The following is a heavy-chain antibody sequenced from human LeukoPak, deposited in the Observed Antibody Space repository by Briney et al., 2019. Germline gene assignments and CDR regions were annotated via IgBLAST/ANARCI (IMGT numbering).Heavy chain of an antibody. CDR3: ARSIAARREYYFDY. CDR2: IRYDGSNK. CDR1: GFTFSSYS. V-gene: IGHV3-30*02. D-gene: IGHD6-6*01. J-gene: IGHJ4*02. Sequence: GGSLRLSCAASGFTFSSYSMNWVRQAPGKGLEWVAFIRYDGSNKYYADSVKGRFTISRDNSKNTLYLQMNSLRAEDTAVYYCARSIAARREYYFDYWGQGTLVTVSS.